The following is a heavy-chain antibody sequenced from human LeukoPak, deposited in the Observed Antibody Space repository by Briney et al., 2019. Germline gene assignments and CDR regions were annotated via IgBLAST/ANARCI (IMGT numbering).Heavy chain of an antibody. CDR3: ATSYCSGGSCYSPFDY. CDR1: GYSISSGYY. J-gene: IGHJ4*02. D-gene: IGHD2-15*01. V-gene: IGHV4-61*01. CDR2: IYYSGST. Sequence: SETLSLTCAVTGYSISSGYYWGWIRQPPGKGLEWIGYIYYSGSTNYNPSLKSRVTISVDTSKNQFSLKLSSVTAADTAVYYCATSYCSGGSCYSPFDYWGQGTLVTVSS.